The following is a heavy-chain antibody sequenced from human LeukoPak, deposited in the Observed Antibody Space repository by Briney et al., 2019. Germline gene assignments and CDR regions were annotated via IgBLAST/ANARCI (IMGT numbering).Heavy chain of an antibody. Sequence: SSETLSLTCAVYGGSFSGYYRSWIRQPPGKGLEWIGEINHGGSTNYNPSLKSRVTISVDTSKNQFSLKLSSVTAADTAVYYCARGGGYASPIGYWGQGALVTVSS. CDR3: ARGGGYASPIGY. CDR1: GGSFSGYY. CDR2: INHGGST. V-gene: IGHV4-34*01. D-gene: IGHD5-12*01. J-gene: IGHJ4*02.